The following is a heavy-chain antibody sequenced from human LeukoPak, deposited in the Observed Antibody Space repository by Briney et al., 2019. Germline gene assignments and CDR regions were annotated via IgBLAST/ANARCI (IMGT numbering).Heavy chain of an antibody. Sequence: GASVKVSCTASGYTFTSYYMHWVRQAPGQGLEWMGIINPSGGSTSYAQKFQGRVTMTRDTSTSTVYMELSSLRSEDTAVYYCAISRGGSSGYYYRCCLDYWGRGTLVTVSS. CDR3: AISRGGSSGYYYRCCLDY. CDR1: GYTFTSYY. CDR2: INPSGGST. J-gene: IGHJ4*02. V-gene: IGHV1-46*01. D-gene: IGHD3-22*01.